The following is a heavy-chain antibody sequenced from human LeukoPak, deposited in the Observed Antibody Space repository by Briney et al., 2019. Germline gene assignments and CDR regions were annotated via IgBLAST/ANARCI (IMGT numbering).Heavy chain of an antibody. CDR1: GFTFSNYS. Sequence: GGSLRLSCAASGFTFSNYSMNWVRQAPGKGLEWVSYISSSSSTIYYADSVKGRFTISRDNAKNSLYLQMNSLRAEDTAVYYCAREVIGYYMDVWGKGTTVTVSS. CDR3: AREVIGYYMDV. CDR2: ISSSSSTI. V-gene: IGHV3-48*01. D-gene: IGHD3-16*02. J-gene: IGHJ6*03.